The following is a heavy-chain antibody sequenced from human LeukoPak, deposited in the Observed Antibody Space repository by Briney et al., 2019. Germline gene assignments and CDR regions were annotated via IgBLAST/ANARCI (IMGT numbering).Heavy chain of an antibody. CDR2: ISGSGGST. D-gene: IGHD3-22*01. Sequence: GGSLRLSCAASGFTFSSYAMSWVRQAPGKGLEWVSAISGSGGSTYYADSVKGRFTISRDNSKNTLYLQMNSLRAEDTAVYYCAKHLQRERIVVVTPPSGYWGQGMLVTVSS. CDR3: AKHLQRERIVVVTPPSGY. V-gene: IGHV3-23*01. J-gene: IGHJ4*02. CDR1: GFTFSSYA.